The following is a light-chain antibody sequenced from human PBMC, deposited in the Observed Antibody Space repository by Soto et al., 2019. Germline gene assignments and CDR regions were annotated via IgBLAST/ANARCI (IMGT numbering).Light chain of an antibody. V-gene: IGLV2-14*01. CDR2: DVS. Sequence: QSVVTQPASVSGSPGQSITISCTGTSSDVGGYKYVSWYQQHPGKAPKLMIYDVSNRPSGVSNRFSGSKSGNTASLTISGLQAEDEADYYCSSYTSSSTLVFGGGTKVTVL. CDR1: SSDVGGYKY. CDR3: SSYTSSSTLV. J-gene: IGLJ2*01.